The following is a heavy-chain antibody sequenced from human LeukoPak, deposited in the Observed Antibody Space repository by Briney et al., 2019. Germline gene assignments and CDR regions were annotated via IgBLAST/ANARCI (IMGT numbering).Heavy chain of an antibody. CDR3: ARFPGYSSSHHDY. CDR1: GGSISSTSYY. CDR2: INHSGST. J-gene: IGHJ4*02. Sequence: SETLSLTCAVSGGSISSTSYYWSWIRQPPGKGLEWIGEINHSGSTNYNPSLKSRVTISVDTSKNQFSLKLSSVTAADTAVYYCARFPGYSSSHHDYWGQGTLVTVSS. D-gene: IGHD6-13*01. V-gene: IGHV4-39*07.